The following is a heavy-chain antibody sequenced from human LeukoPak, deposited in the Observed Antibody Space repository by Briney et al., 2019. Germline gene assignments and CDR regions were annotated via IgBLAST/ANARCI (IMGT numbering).Heavy chain of an antibody. D-gene: IGHD6-6*01. J-gene: IGHJ4*02. Sequence: ASVTVSFKASGYTFTSYDINWVRQATGQGLEWMGWMNPNSGNAGYAQKFQGRVNMTRNTSISTAYMELSSLESEDTAVYYCARRRSGSSGPPSDHWGQGTLVTVSS. CDR2: MNPNSGNA. V-gene: IGHV1-8*01. CDR3: ARRRSGSSGPPSDH. CDR1: GYTFTSYD.